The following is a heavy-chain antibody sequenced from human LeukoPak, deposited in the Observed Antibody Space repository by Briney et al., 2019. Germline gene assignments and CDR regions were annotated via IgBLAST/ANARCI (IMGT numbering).Heavy chain of an antibody. CDR2: ISSSSSYI. Sequence: GGCLRLSCAASGFTFSSYSMNWVRQAPGKGLEWVSSISSSSSYIYYADSVKGRFTISRDNAKNSLYLQMNSLRAEDTAVYYCAREAAPETNWFDPWGQGTLVTVSS. CDR1: GFTFSSYS. V-gene: IGHV3-21*01. D-gene: IGHD6-6*01. J-gene: IGHJ5*02. CDR3: AREAAPETNWFDP.